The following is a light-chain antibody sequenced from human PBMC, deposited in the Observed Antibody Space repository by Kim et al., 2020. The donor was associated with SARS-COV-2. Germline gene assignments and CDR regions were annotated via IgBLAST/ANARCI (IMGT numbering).Light chain of an antibody. V-gene: IGLV7-46*01. Sequence: QAVVTQEPSLTVSPGGTVTLTCGSTTGAVTSGHYPYWFQQKPGQAPRTLIYDTTNKHSWTPARFSGSLLGGKAALTLSGAQPEDEAEYFCLLSYSGDHEVFGGGTQLTVL. CDR3: LLSYSGDHEV. J-gene: IGLJ2*01. CDR1: TGAVTSGHY. CDR2: DTT.